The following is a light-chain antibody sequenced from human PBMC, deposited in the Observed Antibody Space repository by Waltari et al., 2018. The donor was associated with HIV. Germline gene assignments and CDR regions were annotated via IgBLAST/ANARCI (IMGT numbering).Light chain of an antibody. CDR2: DDS. CDR3: QVWDSSSDHVV. V-gene: IGLV3-21*04. Sequence: SYVLTQPPSVSVAPGKTARITCWGNNIGSKSVQWYQQKPSQAPVLVIYDDSDRPSGIPERFSGSNSGNTATLTISRVEAGDEADYYCQVWDSSSDHVVFGGGTKLTVL. J-gene: IGLJ2*01. CDR1: NIGSKS.